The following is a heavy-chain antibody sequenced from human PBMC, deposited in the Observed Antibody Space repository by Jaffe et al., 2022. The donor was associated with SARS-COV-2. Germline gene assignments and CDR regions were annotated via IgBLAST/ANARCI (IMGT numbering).Heavy chain of an antibody. J-gene: IGHJ5*02. V-gene: IGHV4-34*01. CDR2: INHSGST. Sequence: QVQLQQWGAGLLKPSETLSLTCAVYGGSFSGYYWSWIRQPPGKGLEWIGEINHSGSTNYNPSLKSRVTISVDTSKNQFSLKLSSVTAADTAVYYCARGRKRHRWLQFGWFDPWGQGTLVTVSS. CDR1: GGSFSGYY. D-gene: IGHD5-12*01. CDR3: ARGRKRHRWLQFGWFDP.